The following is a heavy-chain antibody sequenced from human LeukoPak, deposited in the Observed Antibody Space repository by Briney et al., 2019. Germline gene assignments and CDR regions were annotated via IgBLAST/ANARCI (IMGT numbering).Heavy chain of an antibody. CDR3: ARGTGTTAYFDY. J-gene: IGHJ4*02. CDR2: ISSSSSYT. V-gene: IGHV3-11*06. D-gene: IGHD1-1*01. Sequence: SGGSLRLSCEASGFTFSDYYMSWVRQAPGKGLEWVSYISSSSSYTKYADSVKGRFTISRDNAKNSLYLQVNSLRAEDTAVYYRARGTGTTAYFDYWGQGTLVTVSS. CDR1: GFTFSDYY.